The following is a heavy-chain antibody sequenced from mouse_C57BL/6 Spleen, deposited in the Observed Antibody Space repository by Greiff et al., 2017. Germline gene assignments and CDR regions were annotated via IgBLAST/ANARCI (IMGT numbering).Heavy chain of an antibody. V-gene: IGHV1-26*01. D-gene: IGHD2-4*01. CDR1: GYTFTDYY. CDR3: ARGRLRGGYYFDY. Sequence: VQLQQSGPELVKPGASVKISCKASGYTFTDYYMNWVKQSHGKSLEWIGDINPNNGGTSYNQKFKGKATLTVDKSSSTAYMELRSLTSEDSAVYYCARGRLRGGYYFDYWGQGTTLTVSS. J-gene: IGHJ2*01. CDR2: INPNNGGT.